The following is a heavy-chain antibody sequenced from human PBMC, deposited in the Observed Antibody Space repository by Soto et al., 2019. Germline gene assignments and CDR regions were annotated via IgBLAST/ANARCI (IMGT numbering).Heavy chain of an antibody. D-gene: IGHD3-22*01. J-gene: IGHJ4*02. CDR1: GGSISNKY. CDR3: ARDPNYYDSNYFDS. CDR2: IYYSGTT. Sequence: TSATLSLTGTVSGGSISNKYWTWIRQPPGKGLEWIGDIYYSGTTKYNPSLKSRVTISLDTSKNQFSLKLSSVTAADTAVYFCARDPNYYDSNYFDSWGQGTLVTVSS. V-gene: IGHV4-59*01.